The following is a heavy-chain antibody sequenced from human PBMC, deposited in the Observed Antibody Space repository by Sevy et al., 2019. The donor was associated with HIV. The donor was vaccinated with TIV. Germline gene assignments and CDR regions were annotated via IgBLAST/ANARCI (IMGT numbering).Heavy chain of an antibody. CDR2: IYPGDPDI. CDR3: ARRGYDSSGYPQYYFDY. J-gene: IGHJ4*02. CDR1: GYRFTSYW. D-gene: IGHD3-22*01. V-gene: IGHV5-51*01. Sequence: GESLKISCKGSGYRFTSYWIGWVRQMPGKGLEWMGIIYPGDPDIRYSPSFQGQVTISADKSINTAYLQWSSLKASDTAMYFCARRGYDSSGYPQYYFDYWGQGTLVTVSS.